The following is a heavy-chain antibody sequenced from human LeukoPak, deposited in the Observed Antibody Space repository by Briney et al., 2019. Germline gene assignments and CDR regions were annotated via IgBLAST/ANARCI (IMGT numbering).Heavy chain of an antibody. CDR3: ARAKRGHSGYDFTEVIDY. CDR1: GYTFTSYG. Sequence: ASVKVSCKASGYTFTSYGISWVRQAPGQGLEWMGWISAYNGNTNYAQKLQGRVTMTTDTSTSTAYMELRSLRSDDTAVYYCARAKRGHSGYDFTEVIDYWGQGTLVTVSS. D-gene: IGHD5-12*01. V-gene: IGHV1-18*04. J-gene: IGHJ4*02. CDR2: ISAYNGNT.